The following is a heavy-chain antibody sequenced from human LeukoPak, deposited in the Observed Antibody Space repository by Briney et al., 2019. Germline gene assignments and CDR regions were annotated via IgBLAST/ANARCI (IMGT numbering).Heavy chain of an antibody. V-gene: IGHV3-72*01. CDR1: GFSITDHY. CDR3: VRVRHGDYFDY. J-gene: IGHJ4*02. D-gene: IGHD4-17*01. Sequence: GGSLRLSCAASGFSITDHYMDWVRQAPGKRLEWVGRTRNKPNGYTTDYGTSVKGRFIVSRDDSENSLYLQMNGLKTEDTAVYYCVRVRHGDYFDYWGQGTLVTVSS. CDR2: TRNKPNGYTT.